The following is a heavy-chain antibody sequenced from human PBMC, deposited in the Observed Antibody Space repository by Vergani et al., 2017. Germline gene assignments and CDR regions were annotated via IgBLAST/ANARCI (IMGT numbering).Heavy chain of an antibody. D-gene: IGHD3-3*01. Sequence: EVQPVESGGGLVKPGGSLRLSCTTSGFTFSSAWMSWVRQAPGKGLEWVSAISGSGGSTYYADSVKGRFTISRDNSKNTLYLQMNSLRAEDTAVYYCAKERRYDFWSGYSPGGFDPWGQGTLVTVSS. J-gene: IGHJ5*02. CDR2: ISGSGGST. CDR3: AKERRYDFWSGYSPGGFDP. V-gene: IGHV3-23*04. CDR1: GFTFSSAW.